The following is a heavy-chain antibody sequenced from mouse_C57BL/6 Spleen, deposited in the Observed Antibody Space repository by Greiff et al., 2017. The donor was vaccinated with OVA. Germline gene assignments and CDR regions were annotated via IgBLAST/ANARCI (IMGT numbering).Heavy chain of an antibody. CDR3: ERDRYYYGSSYEYAMDY. CDR1: GYTFTDYN. D-gene: IGHD1-1*01. CDR2: INPNNGGT. V-gene: IGHV1-22*01. Sequence: VQLQQSGPELVKPGASVKMSCKASGYTFTDYNMHWVKQSHGKSLEWIGYINPNNGGTSYNQKFKGKATLTVNKSSSTAYMELRSLTSEDSAVYYCERDRYYYGSSYEYAMDYWGQGTSVTVSS. J-gene: IGHJ4*01.